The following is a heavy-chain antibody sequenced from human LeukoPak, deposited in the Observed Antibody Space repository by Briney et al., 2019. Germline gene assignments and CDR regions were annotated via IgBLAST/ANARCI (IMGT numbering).Heavy chain of an antibody. CDR2: IKQDGIEK. Sequence: GGSLRLSCAASGFSFRSYWMDWVRQTPEKGLEWVANIKQDGIEKYFVDSVRGRFAISRDNAKNSLYLQMNNLRAEDTAVYYCAREAMVRGVPDAFDIWGQGTVVTVSS. D-gene: IGHD3-10*01. J-gene: IGHJ3*02. V-gene: IGHV3-7*01. CDR1: GFSFRSYW. CDR3: AREAMVRGVPDAFDI.